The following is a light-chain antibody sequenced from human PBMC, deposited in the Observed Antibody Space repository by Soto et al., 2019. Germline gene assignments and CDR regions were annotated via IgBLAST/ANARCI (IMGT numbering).Light chain of an antibody. CDR2: GNS. J-gene: IGLJ2*01. CDR3: QSYDSSLSGNVV. CDR1: SSNIGAGYD. Sequence: QSALTQPPSVSGPPGQRVTISCTGSSSNIGAGYDVHWYQQLPGTAPKLLIYGNSNRPSGVPDRFSGSKSGTSASLAITGLQAEDEADYYCQSYDSSLSGNVVFGGGTKVTVL. V-gene: IGLV1-40*01.